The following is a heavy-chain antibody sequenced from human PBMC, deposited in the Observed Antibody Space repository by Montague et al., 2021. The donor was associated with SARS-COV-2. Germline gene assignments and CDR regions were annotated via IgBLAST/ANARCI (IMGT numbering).Heavy chain of an antibody. CDR3: ARSGRQRGHTTFDY. Sequence: SETLSLTCTVSGGSISSSSYYWGWIRQPPGKGLEWIGSIYYSGSTYYNPSLKSRVTISVDTSKNQFSLKLSSVTAADTAVCYCARSGRQRGHTTFDYWGQGTLVTVSS. CDR2: IYYSGST. CDR1: GGSISSSSYY. D-gene: IGHD2-15*01. V-gene: IGHV4-39*01. J-gene: IGHJ4*02.